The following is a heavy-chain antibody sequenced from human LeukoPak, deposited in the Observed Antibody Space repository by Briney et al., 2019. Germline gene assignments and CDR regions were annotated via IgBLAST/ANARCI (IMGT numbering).Heavy chain of an antibody. D-gene: IGHD3-3*01. V-gene: IGHV3-64*01. CDR2: ISSNGGST. Sequence: PGGSLRLSCAASGFSLSSYSMHWVRQAPGKGLEYVSAISSNGGSTYYTYSVTDRFTISRDNSKNTLYLQMGSLRPEDTGVYYCARALPSSSGVVINNWFDPWGQGALVTVSS. CDR3: ARALPSSSGVVINNWFDP. CDR1: GFSLSSYS. J-gene: IGHJ5*02.